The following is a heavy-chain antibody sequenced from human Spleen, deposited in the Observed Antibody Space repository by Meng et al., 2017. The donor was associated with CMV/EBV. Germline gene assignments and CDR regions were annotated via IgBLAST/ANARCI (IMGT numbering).Heavy chain of an antibody. CDR2: LYYSGST. J-gene: IGHJ3*02. D-gene: IGHD2-2*01. Sequence: SETLSLTCTVSGDSISSSNYYWGWIRQPPGKGLVWIGSLYYSGSTYYNPSLKSRVTISVDTSKSQFSLKLSSVTAADTAVYYCARVLPAAIPENDAFDIWGQGTMVTVSS. V-gene: IGHV4-39*07. CDR1: GDSISSSNYY. CDR3: ARVLPAAIPENDAFDI.